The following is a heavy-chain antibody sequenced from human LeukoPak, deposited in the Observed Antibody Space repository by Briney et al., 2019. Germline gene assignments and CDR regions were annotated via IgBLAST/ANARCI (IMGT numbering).Heavy chain of an antibody. D-gene: IGHD1-26*01. CDR1: GFTFSSYS. Sequence: GGSLRLSCAASGFTFSSYSMNWVRQAPGKGLEWVSSISSSSSHIYYADSVKGRFTMSRDNAKNSLYLQMNSLRAEDTAVYYCARDRVWWEDWGQGTLVTVSS. J-gene: IGHJ4*02. CDR3: ARDRVWWED. CDR2: ISSSSSHI. V-gene: IGHV3-21*01.